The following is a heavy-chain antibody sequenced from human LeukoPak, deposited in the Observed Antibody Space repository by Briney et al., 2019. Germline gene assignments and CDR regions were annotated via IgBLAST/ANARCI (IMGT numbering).Heavy chain of an antibody. CDR3: ARAPQRRRLPQAYYFDY. V-gene: IGHV4-34*01. Sequence: PSETLSLTCAVYSGSFSGYYWSWIRQPPGKGLEWIGEINHSGSTNYNPSLKSRVTISVDTSKNQFSLKLSSVTAADTAVYYCARAPQRRRLPQAYYFDYWGQGTLVTVSS. J-gene: IGHJ4*02. CDR1: SGSFSGYY. D-gene: IGHD4-17*01. CDR2: INHSGST.